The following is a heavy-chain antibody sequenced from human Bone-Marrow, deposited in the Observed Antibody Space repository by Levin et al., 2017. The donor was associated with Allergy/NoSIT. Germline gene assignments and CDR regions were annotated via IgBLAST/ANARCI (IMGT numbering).Heavy chain of an antibody. V-gene: IGHV1-69*06. CDR3: VRGSMATSYFNMDV. CDR2: IIPIYVTP. J-gene: IGHJ6*02. Sequence: GGSLRLSCKASGGTFRNNAFIWVRQAPGQGLEWMGGIIPIYVTPDYAQKFQGRVAIAADKSTNTAYMELSSLTSEDTAVYFCVRGSMATSYFNMDVWGQGTTVTVSS. CDR1: GGTFRNNA. D-gene: IGHD2-8*01.